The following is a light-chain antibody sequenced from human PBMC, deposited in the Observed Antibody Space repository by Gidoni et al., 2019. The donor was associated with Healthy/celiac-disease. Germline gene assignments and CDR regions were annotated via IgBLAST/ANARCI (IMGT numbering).Light chain of an antibody. CDR2: GAS. CDR1: QRVSSSY. J-gene: IGKJ1*01. CDR3: QQYGSSPRT. Sequence: EIVLTQSPGTLSLSPGERATLSCSASQRVSSSYLAWYQQKPGQAPRLLLYGASSRATGIPDRFSGSGSGTDFTLSISRLEPEDFAVYYCQQYGSSPRTFGQGTKVEIK. V-gene: IGKV3-20*01.